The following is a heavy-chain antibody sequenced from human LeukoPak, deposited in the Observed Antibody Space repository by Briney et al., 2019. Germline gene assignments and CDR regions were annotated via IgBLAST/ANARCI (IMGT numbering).Heavy chain of an antibody. CDR2: INHRGST. Sequence: SETLSLTCAVYGGSFSGYYWSWIRQPPGKGLEWIGEINHRGSTNYNPSLKSRVTISVDTSKNQFSLKLSSVTAADTAVYYCARAGIVVVPAARPNNWFDPWGQGTLVTVSS. V-gene: IGHV4-34*01. D-gene: IGHD2-2*01. CDR1: GGSFSGYY. J-gene: IGHJ5*02. CDR3: ARAGIVVVPAARPNNWFDP.